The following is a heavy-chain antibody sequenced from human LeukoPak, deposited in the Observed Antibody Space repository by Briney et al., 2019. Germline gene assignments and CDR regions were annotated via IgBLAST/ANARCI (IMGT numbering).Heavy chain of an antibody. CDR2: IYYSGST. D-gene: IGHD6-13*01. J-gene: IGHJ4*02. Sequence: SETLSLTCTVSGGSISSYYWSWIRQPPGKGLEWIGSIYYSGSTYYNLSLKSRVTISTDTSRNQFSLKLSSVTAADTAVYYCASQETRYSIASTESWGQGTLVTVSS. V-gene: IGHV4-59*05. CDR1: GGSISSYY. CDR3: ASQETRYSIASTES.